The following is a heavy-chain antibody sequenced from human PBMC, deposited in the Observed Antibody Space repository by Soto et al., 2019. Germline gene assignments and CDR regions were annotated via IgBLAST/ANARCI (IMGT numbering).Heavy chain of an antibody. CDR1: GGSISSYY. J-gene: IGHJ3*02. Sequence: SETLSLTCTVSGGSISSYYWSWIRQPPGKGLEWIGYIYYSGSTNYNPSLKSRVTISVDTSKNQFSLKLSSVTAADTAVYYCARHGVEGFGALKDAYDIWSQGTMVTVSS. D-gene: IGHD3-10*01. CDR2: IYYSGST. V-gene: IGHV4-59*08. CDR3: ARHGVEGFGALKDAYDI.